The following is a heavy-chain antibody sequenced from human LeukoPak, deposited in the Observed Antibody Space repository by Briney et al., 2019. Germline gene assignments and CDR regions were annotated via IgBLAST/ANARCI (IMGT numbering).Heavy chain of an antibody. J-gene: IGHJ4*02. CDR1: GYTFTGYY. V-gene: IGHV1-2*06. Sequence: ASVKVSCKASGYTFTGYYMHWVRQAPGQGLEWMGRINPNSGGTNYAQKFQGRVTMTRGTSISTAYMELSRLRSDDTAVYYCARASESSITMIVDYWGQGTLVTVSS. CDR2: INPNSGGT. CDR3: ARASESSITMIVDY. D-gene: IGHD3-22*01.